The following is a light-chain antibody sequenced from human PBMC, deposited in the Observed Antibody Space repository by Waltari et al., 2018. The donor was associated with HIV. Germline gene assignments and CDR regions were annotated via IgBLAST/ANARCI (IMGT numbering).Light chain of an antibody. CDR2: DVS. CDR3: CSYAGSYPVV. Sequence: QSALTQPRSVSGSPGQSVTISCTGTSSDVGGDNYVSWYQQHPGKAPKLMIYDVSKRPSGVPDRFSGSKSGNTASLTISGLQAEDEADFYCCSYAGSYPVVFGGGTKLTVL. CDR1: SSDVGGDNY. J-gene: IGLJ2*01. V-gene: IGLV2-11*01.